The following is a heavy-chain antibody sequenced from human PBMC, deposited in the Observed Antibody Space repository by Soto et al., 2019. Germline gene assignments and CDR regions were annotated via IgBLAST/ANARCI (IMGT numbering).Heavy chain of an antibody. CDR3: ARGGQQLFKN. CDR1: AGSISSGGYY. V-gene: IGHV4-31*03. Sequence: KTSETLCLTCTVSAGSISSGGYYWSWIRQHPGKGLEWIGYIYYSGSTYYNRSLKSRVTISVDTSKNQFSLKLSSVTAAATAVSYCARGGQQLFKNCGQGTLVTVSS. D-gene: IGHD6-13*01. J-gene: IGHJ4*02. CDR2: IYYSGST.